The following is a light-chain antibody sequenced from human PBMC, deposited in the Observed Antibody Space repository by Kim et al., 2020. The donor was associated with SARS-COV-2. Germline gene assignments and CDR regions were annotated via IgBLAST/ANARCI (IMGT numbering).Light chain of an antibody. J-gene: IGLJ3*02. V-gene: IGLV6-57*04. CDR1: SGSIASNY. CDR2: EDN. CDR3: QSYDNTNRWV. Sequence: NFMLTQPHSVSESPGRTVTISRTRSSGSIASNYVQWYQQRPGSAPTTVIYEDNQRPSGVPDRFSGSIDSSSNSASLTISGLKTEDEADYYCQSYDNTNRWVFGGGTQLTVL.